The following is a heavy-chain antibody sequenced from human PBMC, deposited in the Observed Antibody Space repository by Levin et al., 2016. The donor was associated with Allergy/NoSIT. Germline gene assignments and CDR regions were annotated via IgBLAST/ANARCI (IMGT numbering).Heavy chain of an antibody. Sequence: WVRQAPGQRLEWMGWINAGNGNTKYSQKFQGRVTITRDTSASTAYMELSSLRSEDTAVYYCARGDDYGGNRDAFDIWGQGTMVTVSS. CDR3: ARGDDYGGNRDAFDI. CDR2: INAGNGNT. D-gene: IGHD4-23*01. V-gene: IGHV1-3*01. J-gene: IGHJ3*02.